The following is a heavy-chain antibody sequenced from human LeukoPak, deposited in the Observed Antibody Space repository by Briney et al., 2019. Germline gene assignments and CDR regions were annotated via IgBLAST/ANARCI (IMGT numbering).Heavy chain of an antibody. Sequence: GGSLRLSCTASGFSFSGHWMHWARQLPGKGLVWVSRISPTGSTTSYADSVKGRFTVSRDNAKNTLYLQMNSLRAEDTAVYYCAKVIALAAAGREYYFDYWGQGTLVTVSS. CDR2: ISPTGSTT. CDR3: AKVIALAAAGREYYFDY. D-gene: IGHD6-13*01. V-gene: IGHV3-74*01. CDR1: GFSFSGHW. J-gene: IGHJ4*02.